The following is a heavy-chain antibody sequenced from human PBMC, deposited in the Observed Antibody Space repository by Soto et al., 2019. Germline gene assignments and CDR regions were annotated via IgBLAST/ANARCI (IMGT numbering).Heavy chain of an antibody. CDR1: GGSISSGDYY. CDR2: IYYSGST. V-gene: IGHV4-30-4*01. Sequence: SETLSLTCTVSGGSISSGDYYWSWIRQPPGKGLEWIGYIYYSGSTYYNPSLKSRVTISVDTSKNQFSLKLSSVTAADTAVYYCAREARYCGGDCYSNWFDPWGQGTLVTVSS. D-gene: IGHD2-21*02. CDR3: AREARYCGGDCYSNWFDP. J-gene: IGHJ5*02.